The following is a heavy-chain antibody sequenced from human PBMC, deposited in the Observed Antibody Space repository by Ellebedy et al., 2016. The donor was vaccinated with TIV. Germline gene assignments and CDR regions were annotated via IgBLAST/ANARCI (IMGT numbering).Heavy chain of an antibody. V-gene: IGHV3-21*01. J-gene: IGHJ4*03. CDR2: IRSSSDNI. CDR1: GFPFSDFT. CDR3: AIEVPLGIAVLDFDY. D-gene: IGHD6-19*01. Sequence: PGGSLSLSCAASGFPFSDFTMPWVRYATGRGQEWVSSIRSSSDNINYADSLQGRFTVSRDNAKNSLYLQIDRLTAGDTAVYYCAIEVPLGIAVLDFDYWGHGTLVTVSS.